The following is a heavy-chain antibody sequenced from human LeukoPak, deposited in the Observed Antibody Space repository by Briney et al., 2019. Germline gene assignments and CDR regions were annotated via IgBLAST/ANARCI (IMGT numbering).Heavy chain of an antibody. V-gene: IGHV3-30*18. J-gene: IGHJ4*02. Sequence: GGSLRLSCAASRFTFRNYGMHWVRQAPGKGLEWLTLISYDGGNTFYADSVKGRFTISRDNSKGTLYLQMDGLRPEDTDVYVCAKDYHLKRATFPGHWGQGTLVTVSS. D-gene: IGHD1-14*01. CDR2: ISYDGGNT. CDR1: RFTFRNYG. CDR3: AKDYHLKRATFPGH.